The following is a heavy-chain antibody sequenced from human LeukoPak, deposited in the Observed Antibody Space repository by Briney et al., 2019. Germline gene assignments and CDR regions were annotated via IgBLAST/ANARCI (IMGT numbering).Heavy chain of an antibody. CDR3: AGGSVFRLWATDWEDWFDP. CDR1: GFTFSSYW. J-gene: IGHJ5*02. Sequence: GGSLRLSCAASGFTFSSYWMSWVRQAPGKGLEWVSAISGSGGSTYYADSVKGRFTISRDNSKNTLYLQMNSLRAEDTAVYYCAGGSVFRLWATDWEDWFDPWGQGTLVTVSS. V-gene: IGHV3-23*01. CDR2: ISGSGGST. D-gene: IGHD2-21*01.